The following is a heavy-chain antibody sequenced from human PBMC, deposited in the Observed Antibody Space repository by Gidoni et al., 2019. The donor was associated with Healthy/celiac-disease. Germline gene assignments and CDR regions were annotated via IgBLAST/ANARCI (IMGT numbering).Heavy chain of an antibody. CDR2: INYSGST. CDR3: AREGGGYCSSTSCPSGYYYGMDV. D-gene: IGHD2-2*01. CDR1: GGSISSSSYY. Sequence: QLQLQESGPGLVKPSETLSLTCTVSGGSISSSSYYWGWIRQPPGKGLEWIGSINYSGSTYYNPSLKSRVTISVDTSKNQFALKLSSVTAADTAVYYCAREGGGYCSSTSCPSGYYYGMDVWGQGTTVTVSS. J-gene: IGHJ6*02. V-gene: IGHV4-39*07.